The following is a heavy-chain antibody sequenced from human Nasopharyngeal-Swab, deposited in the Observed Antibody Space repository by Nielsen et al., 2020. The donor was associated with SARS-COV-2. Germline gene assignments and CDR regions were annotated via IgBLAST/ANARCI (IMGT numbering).Heavy chain of an antibody. V-gene: IGHV5-51*01. D-gene: IGHD2-15*01. CDR3: ARPGGYCSGGNCYSAEYFQY. CDR1: GYIFTSYW. J-gene: IGHJ1*01. CDR2: IYPGDSDT. Sequence: GESLKISCKGSGYIFTSYWIGWVRQMPGKGLEWMGIIYPGDSDTRYSPSFQGQVTISADKSITTAYLQWRSLKASDTAMYYCARPGGYCSGGNCYSAEYFQYWGQGTLVTVSS.